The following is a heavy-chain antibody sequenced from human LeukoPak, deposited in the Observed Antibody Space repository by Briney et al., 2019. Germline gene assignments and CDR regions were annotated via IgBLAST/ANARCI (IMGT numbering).Heavy chain of an antibody. V-gene: IGHV1-18*01. Sequence: ASVKVSCKASGYTFTTSGINWVRQAPGQGLEWLGWNSADNGITRYAQKFQGRVTLISDTSTNTAYMELRNLRSDDTAVYYCARVKQLWRDCYLDYWGQGTLVTVSS. J-gene: IGHJ4*02. CDR3: ARVKQLWRDCYLDY. D-gene: IGHD5-18*01. CDR1: GYTFTTSG. CDR2: NSADNGIT.